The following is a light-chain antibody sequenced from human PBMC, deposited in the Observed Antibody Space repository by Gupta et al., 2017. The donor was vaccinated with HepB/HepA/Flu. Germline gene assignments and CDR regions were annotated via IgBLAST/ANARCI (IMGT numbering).Light chain of an antibody. CDR1: RSISTY. CDR3: QQGYSAPIT. Sequence: DIQMTQSPSSMSSPVGDGVTITCRANRSISTYLNWYQQNPGKAPKLLIYGASDLRSGVTSSSGGSGSATDYTLTISSLQPDDFASDYCQQGYSAPITFGEGTRLEIK. V-gene: IGKV1-39*01. J-gene: IGKJ5*01. CDR2: GAS.